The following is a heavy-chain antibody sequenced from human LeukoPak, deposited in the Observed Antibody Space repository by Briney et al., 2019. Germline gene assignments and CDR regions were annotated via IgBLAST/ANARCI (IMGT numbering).Heavy chain of an antibody. V-gene: IGHV4-34*01. CDR1: GGSFSGYY. CDR3: ARGDSSGYYYLYYYYGMDV. Sequence: SETLSLTCAVYGGSFSGYYWSWIRQPPGKGLEWIGEINHSGSTNYNPSLKSRVTISVDTSKNQFSLKLSSVTAADTAVYYCARGDSSGYYYLYYYYGMDVWGQGTTVTVSS. CDR2: INHSGST. D-gene: IGHD3-22*01. J-gene: IGHJ6*02.